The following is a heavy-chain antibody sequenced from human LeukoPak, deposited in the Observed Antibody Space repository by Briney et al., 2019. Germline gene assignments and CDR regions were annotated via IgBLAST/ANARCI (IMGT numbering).Heavy chain of an antibody. CDR3: ARVARAGLYGMDV. CDR2: ISSSSSYI. V-gene: IGHV3-21*01. Sequence: GGSLRLSCAASGFTFSSYSMNWVRQAPGKGLELVSSISSSSSYIYYADSVKGRFTISTDNAKNSLYLQMNSLRAEDTAVYYCARVARAGLYGMDVWGQGTTVTVSS. J-gene: IGHJ6*02. CDR1: GFTFSSYS.